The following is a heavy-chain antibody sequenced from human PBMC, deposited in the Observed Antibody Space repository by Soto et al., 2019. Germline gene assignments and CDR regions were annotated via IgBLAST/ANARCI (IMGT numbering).Heavy chain of an antibody. Sequence: QVQLVESGGGVVQPGRSLRLSCAASGFTFSSYDMHWVRQAPGKGLEWVAVISYDGSNKYYADSVKGRFTISRDNSKNTLYLQMNSLRAEDTAVYYCARVARGVGATTVHFDYWCQGTLVTVSS. V-gene: IGHV3-30-3*01. D-gene: IGHD1-26*01. CDR3: ARVARGVGATTVHFDY. CDR2: ISYDGSNK. J-gene: IGHJ4*02. CDR1: GFTFSSYD.